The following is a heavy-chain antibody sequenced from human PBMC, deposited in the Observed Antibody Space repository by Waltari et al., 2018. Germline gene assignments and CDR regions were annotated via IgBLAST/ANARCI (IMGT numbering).Heavy chain of an antibody. Sequence: QVQLQESGQGLVKPSGTLSLTCAVSGDSISGNYWWSWVRQPPEKGLEWIGQVHHSGKTHYNPSLQSRVTISLDKPKNQFSLNLNSVTGADTAVYYCAGDRAIGLFFDYWGRGTLVAVSS. CDR1: GDSISGNYW. CDR3: AGDRAIGLFFDY. D-gene: IGHD2-2*01. J-gene: IGHJ4*02. V-gene: IGHV4-4*02. CDR2: VHHSGKT.